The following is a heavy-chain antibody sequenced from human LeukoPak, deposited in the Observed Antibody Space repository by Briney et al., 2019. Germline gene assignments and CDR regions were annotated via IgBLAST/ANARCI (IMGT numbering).Heavy chain of an antibody. CDR3: ARDRCSGGSCYGDYYYYYYYMDV. Sequence: PSQTLSLTCTVSGGSISSGSYYWRWIRQPAGKGLEWIGRIYTSGSPNFNPPLKSRVTISVDTSKNQFSLKLSSVTAADTAVYYCARDRCSGGSCYGDYYYYYYYMDVWGKGTTVTVSS. D-gene: IGHD2-15*01. CDR1: GGSISSGSYY. V-gene: IGHV4-61*02. J-gene: IGHJ6*03. CDR2: IYTSGSP.